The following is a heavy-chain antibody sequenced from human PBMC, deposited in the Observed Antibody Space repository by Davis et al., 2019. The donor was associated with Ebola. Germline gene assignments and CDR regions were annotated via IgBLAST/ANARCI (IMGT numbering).Heavy chain of an antibody. Sequence: PSETLSLTCSFSDGSVSGHYWNWFRQPPGKGLEWIGFVSGSGRTRYNPSLKSRVTISADTSKNHFSLNLSSVTAADTAVYFCARFGEGAYWGQGTLVTVSS. V-gene: IGHV4-59*02. CDR2: VSGSGRT. CDR1: DGSVSGHY. D-gene: IGHD2-21*01. CDR3: ARFGEGAY. J-gene: IGHJ4*02.